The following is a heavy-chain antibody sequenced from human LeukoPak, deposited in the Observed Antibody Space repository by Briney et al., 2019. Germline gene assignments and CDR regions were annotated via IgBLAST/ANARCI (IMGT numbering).Heavy chain of an antibody. CDR2: IRSKANGYTT. CDR3: TRLGGGDAFDI. J-gene: IGHJ3*02. V-gene: IGHV3-73*01. CDR1: GFSFSGSA. Sequence: GGSLRLSCAASGFSFSGSALHWVRQAPGKGLEWVGRIRSKANGYTTAYGASMKGRFTISRDDSKRTAYVQMNSLKIEDTAVYYCTRLGGGDAFDIWGPGTMVTVSS.